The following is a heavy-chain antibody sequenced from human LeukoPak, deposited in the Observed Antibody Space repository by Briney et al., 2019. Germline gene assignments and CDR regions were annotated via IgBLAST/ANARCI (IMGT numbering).Heavy chain of an antibody. Sequence: ASVKVSCKASGYSFTRYGMNWVRQAPGQGLEWMGWINTNTGNPTYAQGFTGRFVFSLDTSVSTAYLQISSLKAEDTAVYYCAKRGVAATYYFDYWGQGTLVTVSS. V-gene: IGHV7-4-1*02. CDR3: AKRGVAATYYFDY. CDR1: GYSFTRYG. J-gene: IGHJ4*02. CDR2: INTNTGNP. D-gene: IGHD6-19*01.